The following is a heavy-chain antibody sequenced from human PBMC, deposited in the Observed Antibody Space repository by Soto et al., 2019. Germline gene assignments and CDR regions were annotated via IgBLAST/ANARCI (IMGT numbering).Heavy chain of an antibody. CDR1: GGSISSYY. J-gene: IGHJ3*02. CDR2: IYYSGST. CDR3: ARVGAARLIGAFDI. Sequence: SETLSLTCTVSGGSISSYYWSWIRQPPGKGLEWIGYIYYSGSTNYNPSPKSRVTISVDTSKNQFSLKLSSVTAADTAVYYCARVGAARLIGAFDIWGQGTMVTVSS. D-gene: IGHD6-6*01. V-gene: IGHV4-59*01.